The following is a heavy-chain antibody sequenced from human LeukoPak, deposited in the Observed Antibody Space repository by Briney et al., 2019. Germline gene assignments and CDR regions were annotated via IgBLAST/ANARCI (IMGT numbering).Heavy chain of an antibody. D-gene: IGHD2-15*01. CDR1: GGTFSSYA. V-gene: IGHV1-69*06. Sequence: ASVKVSCKASGGTFSSYAISWARQAPGQGLEWMGGIIPIFGTANYAQKFQGRVTITADKSTSTAYMELSSLRSEDTAVYYCAREAVVAATPYYFDYWGQGTLVTVS. CDR3: AREAVVAATPYYFDY. J-gene: IGHJ4*02. CDR2: IIPIFGTA.